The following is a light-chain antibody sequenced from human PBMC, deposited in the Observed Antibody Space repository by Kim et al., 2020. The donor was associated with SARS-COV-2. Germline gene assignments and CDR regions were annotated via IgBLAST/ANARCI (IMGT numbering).Light chain of an antibody. CDR2: EVS. J-gene: IGLJ1*01. CDR1: SSDLGGYDY. V-gene: IGLV2-8*01. Sequence: QSALTQHPSASGSPGQSVTISCTGTSSDLGGYDYVSWYQQHPGKAPKLMIYEVSKRPSGVPDRFSGSKSGNTASLTVSGLQAEDEADYYCSSYAGSNNFVFGTGTKVTVL. CDR3: SSYAGSNNFV.